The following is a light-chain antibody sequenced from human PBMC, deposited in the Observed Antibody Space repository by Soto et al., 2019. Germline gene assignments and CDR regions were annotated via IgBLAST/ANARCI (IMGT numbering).Light chain of an antibody. CDR3: QQYNPSSRT. CDR1: QSISTW. CDR2: KAS. V-gene: IGKV1-5*03. J-gene: IGKJ1*01. Sequence: DIQMTQSPSTLSAFVGDRVTITCRASQSISTWLAWYQQKPGKVPKLLIFKASSLQSGVPSRFSGSGSGTAFTLTISSLQPDDFATYYCQQYNPSSRTFGQGTKVEIK.